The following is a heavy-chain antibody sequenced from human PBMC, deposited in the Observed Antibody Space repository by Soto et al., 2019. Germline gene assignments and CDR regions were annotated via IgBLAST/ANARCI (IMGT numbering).Heavy chain of an antibody. CDR3: ARQGFGQLHGLVDV. Sequence: PSETLSLTCTVSGGSISSNYWSWIRQPPGKGLEWIGYIYYSGSTSYNPSLKSRVTMSVDTSKNHFSLKVNSVTAADTALYYCARQGFGQLHGLVDVWGPGTTVTVSS. CDR2: IYYSGST. J-gene: IGHJ6*02. V-gene: IGHV4-59*08. D-gene: IGHD2-21*01. CDR1: GGSISSNY.